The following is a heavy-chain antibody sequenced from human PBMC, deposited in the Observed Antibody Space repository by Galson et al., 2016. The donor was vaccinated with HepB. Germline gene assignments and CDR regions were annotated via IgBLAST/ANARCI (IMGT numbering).Heavy chain of an antibody. J-gene: IGHJ4*02. V-gene: IGHV5-51*01. CDR1: GYTFSTSW. Sequence: QSGAEVKKPGESLKISCEGSGYTFSTSWIAWVRQRPGKGLEWMAIFRPDDSDTTYSPSVEGQVTVSADKSIRTAYLQWSSLKASDSGMYYCARPSSGYFDFWGQGTLVTVSS. CDR3: ARPSSGYFDF. D-gene: IGHD3-3*01. CDR2: FRPDDSDT.